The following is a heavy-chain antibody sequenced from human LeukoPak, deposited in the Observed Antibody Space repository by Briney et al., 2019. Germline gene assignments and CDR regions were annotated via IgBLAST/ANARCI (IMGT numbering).Heavy chain of an antibody. CDR2: IWYDGSNK. J-gene: IGHJ6*03. D-gene: IGHD3-10*01. V-gene: IGHV3-33*01. CDR3: ARRKKDGSGSYYYYMGV. Sequence: GGSLRLSCAASGFTFSSYGMHWVRQAPGKGLEWVAVIWYDGSNKYYADSVKGRFTISRDNSKNTLYLQMNSLRAEDTAVYYCARRKKDGSGSYYYYMGVWGKGTTVTVSS. CDR1: GFTFSSYG.